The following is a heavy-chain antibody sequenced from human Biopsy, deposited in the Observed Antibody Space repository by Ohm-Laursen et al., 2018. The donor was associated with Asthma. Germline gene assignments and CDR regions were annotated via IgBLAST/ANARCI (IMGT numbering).Heavy chain of an antibody. Sequence: GSSVKVSCKTSGYTFIGYHIHWVRQAPGQGLEWMGRINPNSGGTNYAQKFQGRVTMTSDTSISTAYMELSRLRSDDTALYYCARGQKSPGDRWFDPWDQGTLVTVSS. CDR1: GYTFIGYH. J-gene: IGHJ5*02. D-gene: IGHD7-27*01. CDR3: ARGQKSPGDRWFDP. CDR2: INPNSGGT. V-gene: IGHV1-2*06.